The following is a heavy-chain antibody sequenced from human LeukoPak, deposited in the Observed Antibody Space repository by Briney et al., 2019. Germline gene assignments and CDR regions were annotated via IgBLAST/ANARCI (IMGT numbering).Heavy chain of an antibody. CDR3: ARGVAADFYYYYYYMDV. D-gene: IGHD6-13*01. J-gene: IGHJ6*03. V-gene: IGHV1-8*03. CDR1: GYTFTSYD. Sequence: ASVKVSCKASGYTFTSYDINWVRQATGQGLEWMGWMNPNSGNTGYAQKFQGRVTITRNTSISTAYMELSSLRSEDTAVYYCARGVAADFYYYYYYMDVWGKGTTVTVSS. CDR2: MNPNSGNT.